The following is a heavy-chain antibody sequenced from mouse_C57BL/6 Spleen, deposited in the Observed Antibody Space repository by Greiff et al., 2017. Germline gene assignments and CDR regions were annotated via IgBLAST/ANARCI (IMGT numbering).Heavy chain of an antibody. CDR2: IYPRDGST. CDR3: ARGSGDSSFDY. Sequence: QVHVKQSGPELVKPGASVKLSCKASGYTFTSYDINWVKQRPGQGLEWIGWIYPRDGSTKYNEKFKGKATLTVDTSSSTAYMELHSLTSEDSAVYFCARGSGDSSFDYWGQGTTLTVSS. J-gene: IGHJ2*01. V-gene: IGHV1-85*01. CDR1: GYTFTSYD.